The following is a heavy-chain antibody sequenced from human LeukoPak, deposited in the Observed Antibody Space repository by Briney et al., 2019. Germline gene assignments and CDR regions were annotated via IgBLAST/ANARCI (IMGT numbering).Heavy chain of an antibody. CDR1: GYSFLDYW. CDR3: ARFGIRGCNSNTKCYTSFFYYGMDV. CDR2: IFPHDSDI. V-gene: IGHV5-51*01. D-gene: IGHD2/OR15-2a*01. J-gene: IGHJ6*02. Sequence: GESLKISCKGSGYSFLDYWIGWVRQMPGKGPELMGLIFPHDSDIKYSPSIQGPVTISVDKSSSSAYVQWGSLKASDTAMYYCARFGIRGCNSNTKCYTSFFYYGMDVWGQGTTVTVSS.